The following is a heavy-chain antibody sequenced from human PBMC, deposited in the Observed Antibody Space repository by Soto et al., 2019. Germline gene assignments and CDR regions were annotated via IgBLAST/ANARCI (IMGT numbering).Heavy chain of an antibody. CDR1: GGSISSGDYY. CDR2: IYYSGST. CDR3: ARSNYYDSSRHYSNSNWFDP. J-gene: IGHJ5*02. V-gene: IGHV4-30-4*01. D-gene: IGHD3-22*01. Sequence: SETLSLTCTVSGGSISSGDYYWSWIRQPPGKGLEWIGYIYYSGSTYYNPSLKSRVTISVDTSKNQFSLKLSSVTAADTAVYYCARSNYYDSSRHYSNSNWFDPWGQGTLIT.